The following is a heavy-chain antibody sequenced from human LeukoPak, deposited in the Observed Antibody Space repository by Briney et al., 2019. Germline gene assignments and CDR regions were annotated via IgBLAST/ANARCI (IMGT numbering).Heavy chain of an antibody. CDR2: ISSNGGST. CDR3: VKALTDDAFDI. V-gene: IGHV3-64D*06. J-gene: IGHJ3*02. Sequence: GGSLRLSCSASGFTFSSHAMHWVRQALGKGLEYVSVISSNGGSTYYADSVKGRFTISRDNSKNTLYLQMSSLRPEDTAVYYCVKALTDDAFDIWGQGTMVTVSS. CDR1: GFTFSSHA.